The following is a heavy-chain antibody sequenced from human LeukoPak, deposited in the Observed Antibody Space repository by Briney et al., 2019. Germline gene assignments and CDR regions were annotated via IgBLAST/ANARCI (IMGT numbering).Heavy chain of an antibody. J-gene: IGHJ3*02. CDR1: GFPFSSYA. V-gene: IGHV3-23*01. Sequence: GSLLLSCAASGFPFSSYAMRWVRPAPGEGLGWVSAISGSGGSTYYADSVKGRFTISRDNSKNTLYLQMNSLRAEDTAVYYCAKDGYCSSTSCQGRDAFDIWGQGTMVTVSS. CDR2: ISGSGGST. CDR3: AKDGYCSSTSCQGRDAFDI. D-gene: IGHD2-2*03.